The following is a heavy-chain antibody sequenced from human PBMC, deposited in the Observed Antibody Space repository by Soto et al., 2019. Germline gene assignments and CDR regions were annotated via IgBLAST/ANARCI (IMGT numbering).Heavy chain of an antibody. CDR1: GFTFDDYG. CDR2: INWNGGST. J-gene: IGHJ4*02. Sequence: GGSLRLSCAASGFTFDDYGMSWVRQAPGKGLEWVSGINWNGGSTGYADSVKGRFTISRDNAKNSLYLQMNSLRAEDTALYYCARDLDYYDSSGYSSFGYWGQGTLVTVS. V-gene: IGHV3-20*04. D-gene: IGHD3-22*01. CDR3: ARDLDYYDSSGYSSFGY.